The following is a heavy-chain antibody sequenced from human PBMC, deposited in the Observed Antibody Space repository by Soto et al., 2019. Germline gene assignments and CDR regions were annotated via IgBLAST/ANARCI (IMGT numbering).Heavy chain of an antibody. V-gene: IGHV3-30*18. CDR1: GFTFSSYG. J-gene: IGHJ4*02. D-gene: IGHD3-9*01. CDR3: AKGAEITIFLYFDY. CDR2: ISYDGSNK. Sequence: LRLSCAASGFTFSSYGMHWVRQAPGKGLEWVAVISYDGSNKYYADSVKGRFTISRDNSKNTLYLQMNSLRAEDTAVYYCAKGAEITIFLYFDYWGQGTLVTVSS.